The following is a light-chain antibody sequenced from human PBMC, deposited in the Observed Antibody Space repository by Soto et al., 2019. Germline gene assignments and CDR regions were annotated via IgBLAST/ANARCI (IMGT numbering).Light chain of an antibody. V-gene: IGKV1-9*01. Sequence: DIQLTQSPSFLSASVGDRVTISCRASQGISDYLAWYQQKRGKAPKLLIYGASTLQSGVPSRFSGSASRTEFTLTISSLQPEDFATYFCQQFNAYPLPFGGGTKLEIK. CDR3: QQFNAYPLP. CDR1: QGISDY. CDR2: GAS. J-gene: IGKJ4*01.